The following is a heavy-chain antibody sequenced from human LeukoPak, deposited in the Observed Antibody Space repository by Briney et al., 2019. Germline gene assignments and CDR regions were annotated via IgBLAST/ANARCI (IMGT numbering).Heavy chain of an antibody. CDR1: GFTFSSYS. D-gene: IGHD6-19*01. Sequence: GGSLRLSCAASGFTFSSYSMNRVRQAPGKGLEWVSSISSSSSYIYYADSVKGRFTISRDNSKNTLYLQMNSLRAEDTAVYYCANAIHSKAVALPFDYWGQGTLVTVSS. V-gene: IGHV3-21*04. CDR2: ISSSSSYI. CDR3: ANAIHSKAVALPFDY. J-gene: IGHJ4*02.